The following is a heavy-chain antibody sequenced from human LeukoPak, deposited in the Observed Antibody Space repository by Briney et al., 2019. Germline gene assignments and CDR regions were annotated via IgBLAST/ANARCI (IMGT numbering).Heavy chain of an antibody. V-gene: IGHV3-21*01. CDR2: ISSSSSYI. CDR1: GFTFSSYS. D-gene: IGHD5-12*01. J-gene: IGHJ4*02. Sequence: GSLRLSCAASGFTFSSYSMNWVRQAPGKGLEWVSSISSSSSYIYYADSVKGRFTISRDNAKNSLYLQMNSLRAEDTAVYYCARVGAGRGYSGYDPAGFDYWGQGTLVTVSS. CDR3: ARVGAGRGYSGYDPAGFDY.